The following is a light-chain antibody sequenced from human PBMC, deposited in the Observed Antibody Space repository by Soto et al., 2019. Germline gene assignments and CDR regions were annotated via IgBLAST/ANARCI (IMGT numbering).Light chain of an antibody. J-gene: IGKJ1*01. V-gene: IGKV3-11*01. Sequence: EIVLTQSPGTLSLSPGERATLSCRASQSVSSGYLAWYQQKPGQAPRLLIYDASNRETGIPAMFSGSGAGTECTRTISSLEPEDVEVDYCQQRSNWPDTFGQGTKVDIK. CDR1: QSVSSGY. CDR2: DAS. CDR3: QQRSNWPDT.